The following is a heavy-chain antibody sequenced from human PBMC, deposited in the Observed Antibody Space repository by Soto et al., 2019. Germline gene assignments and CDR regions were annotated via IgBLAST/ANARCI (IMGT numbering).Heavy chain of an antibody. CDR1: GGSISSYY. CDR3: AREGIYCSSTSCYHNWFDP. J-gene: IGHJ5*02. CDR2: IYYSGST. Sequence: SETLSLTCTVSGGSISSYYWSWIRQPPGKGLEWIGYIYYSGSTNYNPSLKSRVTISVDTSKNQFSLKLSSVTAADTAVYYCAREGIYCSSTSCYHNWFDPGGQETLVPVSS. D-gene: IGHD2-2*01. V-gene: IGHV4-59*01.